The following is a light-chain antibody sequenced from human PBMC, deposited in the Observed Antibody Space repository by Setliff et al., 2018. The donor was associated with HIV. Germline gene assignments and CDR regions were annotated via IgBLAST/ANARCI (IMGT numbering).Light chain of an antibody. CDR2: AVS. V-gene: IGLV2-14*03. Sequence: QSALTQPASVSGSPGQSITISCTGSSSDVGGYNYVSWYQQHPGKAPKLMIYAVSNRPSGVSNRFSGSKSGNTASLTISGLQAEGEADYYCSSSRSSTIEVFGTGTKVTVL. CDR1: SSDVGGYNY. J-gene: IGLJ1*01. CDR3: SSSRSSTIEV.